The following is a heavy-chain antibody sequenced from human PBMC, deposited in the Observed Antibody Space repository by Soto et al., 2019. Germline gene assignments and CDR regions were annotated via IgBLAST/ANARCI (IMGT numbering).Heavy chain of an antibody. D-gene: IGHD3-22*01. CDR1: GGSISSGGYS. CDR3: ARVGHDSSGYSNCFDP. Sequence: SETLSLTCAVSGGSISSGGYSWSWIRQPPGKGLEWIGYIYHSGSTYYNPSLKSRVTISVDRSKNQFSLKLSSVTAADTAVYYCARVGHDSSGYSNCFDPWGQGILVTVSS. J-gene: IGHJ5*02. CDR2: IYHSGST. V-gene: IGHV4-30-2*01.